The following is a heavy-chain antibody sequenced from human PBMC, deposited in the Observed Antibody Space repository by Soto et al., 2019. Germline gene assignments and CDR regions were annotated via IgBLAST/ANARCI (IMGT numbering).Heavy chain of an antibody. J-gene: IGHJ5*01. CDR2: INPDGSTT. D-gene: IGHD2-21*01. CDR3: ARVVVGGYWFES. V-gene: IGHV3-74*01. CDR1: GFAFSKYW. Sequence: GGSLRLSCEASGFAFSKYWMHWVRQAPGKGLVWVSRINPDGSTTSYADSVKGRFTISRDNAKDTLYLQMNSLRAEDTAVYYCARVVVGGYWFESWGQGTLVTVSS.